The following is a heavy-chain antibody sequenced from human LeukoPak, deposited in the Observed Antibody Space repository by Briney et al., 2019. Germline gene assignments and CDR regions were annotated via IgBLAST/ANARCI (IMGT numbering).Heavy chain of an antibody. J-gene: IGHJ4*02. Sequence: SETLSLTCTISGGSISSGDYYRSWIRQPPGKGLEWIGYIYYSGSTYYNPSLKSRVTISVDTSKNQFSLKLSSVTAADTAVYYCARVGDSSGYLDYWGQGTLVTVSS. CDR2: IYYSGST. CDR3: ARVGDSSGYLDY. V-gene: IGHV4-30-4*08. D-gene: IGHD3-22*01. CDR1: GGSISSGDYY.